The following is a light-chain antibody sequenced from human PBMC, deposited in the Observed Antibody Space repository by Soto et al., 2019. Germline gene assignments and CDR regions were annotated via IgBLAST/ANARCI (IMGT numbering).Light chain of an antibody. CDR3: SSYAVTNIFV. Sequence: QSALTQPPSASGSPGQSVTISCSGTSSDVGGFNYVSWYQQHPGRAPKVLIYEVNKRPSGVPDRFSGSKSGSTASLTVFGLQAEDEAEYYCSSYAVTNIFVFGTGTQLTVL. J-gene: IGLJ7*01. CDR2: EVN. CDR1: SSDVGGFNY. V-gene: IGLV2-8*01.